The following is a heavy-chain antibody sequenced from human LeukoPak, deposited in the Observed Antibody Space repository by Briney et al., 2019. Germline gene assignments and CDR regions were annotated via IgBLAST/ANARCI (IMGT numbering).Heavy chain of an antibody. CDR1: GYTFTGYY. J-gene: IGHJ4*02. D-gene: IGHD7-27*01. CDR3: ARDPHWGPDY. Sequence: ASVKVSCKASGYTFTGYYMHWVRQAPGQGLEWMGWINPNTGDINYAQKFQGRVTMTRDMSINTAYMEPSRLRFDDTAVYYCARDPHWGPDYWGQGTLVTVSS. CDR2: INPNTGDI. V-gene: IGHV1-2*02.